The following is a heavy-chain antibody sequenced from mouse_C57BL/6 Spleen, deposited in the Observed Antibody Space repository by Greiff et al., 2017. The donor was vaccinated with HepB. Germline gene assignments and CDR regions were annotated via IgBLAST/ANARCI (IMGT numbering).Heavy chain of an antibody. CDR3: ARRMGHDDDDPLFAY. CDR1: GYTFTSYG. D-gene: IGHD2-4*01. Sequence: QVQLQQPGAELARPGASVKLSCKASGYTFTSYGISWVKQRTGQGLEWIGEIYPRSGNTYYNEKFKGKATLTADKSSSTAYMELRSLTSEDSAVYFCARRMGHDDDDPLFAYWGQGTLVTVSA. CDR2: IYPRSGNT. V-gene: IGHV1-81*01. J-gene: IGHJ3*01.